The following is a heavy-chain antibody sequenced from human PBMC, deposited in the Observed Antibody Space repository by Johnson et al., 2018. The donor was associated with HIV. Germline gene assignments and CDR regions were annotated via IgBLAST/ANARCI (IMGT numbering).Heavy chain of an antibody. Sequence: QVQLVESGGGVVQPWRSLRLSCAASGFTFSNYGMHWVRQAPGKGLEWVAVIWFDGNNKHYSDSVKGRFTISRDNSNNILYLQMNSLRVEDTAVYYCAKVAVATAAGGVALDIWGPGTMVTVS. CDR1: GFTFSNYG. V-gene: IGHV3-33*06. D-gene: IGHD6-13*01. CDR2: IWFDGNNK. CDR3: AKVAVATAAGGVALDI. J-gene: IGHJ3*02.